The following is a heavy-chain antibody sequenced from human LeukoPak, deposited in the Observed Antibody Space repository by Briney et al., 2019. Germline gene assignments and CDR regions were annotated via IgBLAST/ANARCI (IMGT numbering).Heavy chain of an antibody. CDR2: IGAYNGNT. CDR3: ARGQSYYDSSGSPLDY. CDR1: GYTFTSYA. Sequence: ASVKVSCKASGYTFTSYAISWVRQAPGQGLEWMGWIGAYNGNTNYAQKLQGRVTMTTDTSTSTAYMELRSLRSDDTAVYYCARGQSYYDSSGSPLDYWGQGTLVTVSS. D-gene: IGHD3-22*01. V-gene: IGHV1-18*01. J-gene: IGHJ4*02.